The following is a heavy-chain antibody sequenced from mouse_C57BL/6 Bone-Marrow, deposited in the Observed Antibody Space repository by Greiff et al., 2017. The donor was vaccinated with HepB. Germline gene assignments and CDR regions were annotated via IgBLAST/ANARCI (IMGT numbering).Heavy chain of an antibody. CDR1: GFTFSDYG. CDR3: ARREGCYAMDY. V-gene: IGHV5-17*01. J-gene: IGHJ4*01. Sequence: EVQLQQSGGGLVKPGGSLKLSCAASGFTFSDYGMHWVRQAPEKGLEWVAYISSGSSTIYYADTVKGRFTISRDNAKNTLFLQMTSLRSEDTAMYYCARREGCYAMDYWGQGTSVTVSS. CDR2: ISSGSSTI.